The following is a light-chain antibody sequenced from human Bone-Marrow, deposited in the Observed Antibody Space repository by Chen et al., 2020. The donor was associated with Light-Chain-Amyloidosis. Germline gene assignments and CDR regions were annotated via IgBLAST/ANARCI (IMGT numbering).Light chain of an antibody. J-gene: IGLJ3*02. CDR1: SSDVGSYNL. V-gene: IGLV2-23*02. Sequence: QSALTQPASVSGSPGQSITISCTGTSSDVGSYNLVSWYQQHPGKAPNLMIYEVSKRPSGVANRFSGSKSGDTATLTSAGLQAEDEAYYYCCSYAGSSPWVFGGGTKLTVL. CDR2: EVS. CDR3: CSYAGSSPWV.